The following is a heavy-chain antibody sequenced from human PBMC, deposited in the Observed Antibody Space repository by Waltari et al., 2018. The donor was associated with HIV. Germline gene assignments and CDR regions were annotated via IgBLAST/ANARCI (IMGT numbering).Heavy chain of an antibody. J-gene: IGHJ4*02. V-gene: IGHV1-69*01. CDR2: IIPIFGTA. Sequence: QVQLVQSGAEVKKPGSSVKGSCKASGGPFMRHAISWARQAPGQGLEWMRGIIPIFGTANYAQKIQGRVTITADESTSTAYMELSSLRSEDTAVYYCATRGYSYGYFDYWGQGTLVTVSS. CDR3: ATRGYSYGYFDY. CDR1: GGPFMRHA. D-gene: IGHD5-18*01.